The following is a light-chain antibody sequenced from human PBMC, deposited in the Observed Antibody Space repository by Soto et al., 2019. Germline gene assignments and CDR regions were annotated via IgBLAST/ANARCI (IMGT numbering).Light chain of an antibody. CDR3: QQYDSSRT. CDR1: QSVSSTF. Sequence: EIVLTQSPGTLSLSPGERATLSCRASQSVSSTFLAWYQQKPGQAPRVLIYGSSARAAGIPDRFSGSGSGTDFTLTISRLEPEDFAVYYCQQYDSSRTFGQGTKVAMK. V-gene: IGKV3-20*01. J-gene: IGKJ1*01. CDR2: GSS.